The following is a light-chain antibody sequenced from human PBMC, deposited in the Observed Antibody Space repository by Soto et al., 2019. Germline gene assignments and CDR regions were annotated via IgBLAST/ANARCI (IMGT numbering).Light chain of an antibody. Sequence: EIVLTQSPDHLSLSPGERATLSCRASPSVNNFLAWYQQKPGQAPRLLIFAASYRASGIPGRFSGSGSGTDVSLTITSLEPEDFGVYYCQQRNSWPSTFGPGTKVDIK. V-gene: IGKV3-11*01. CDR1: PSVNNF. J-gene: IGKJ3*01. CDR2: AAS. CDR3: QQRNSWPST.